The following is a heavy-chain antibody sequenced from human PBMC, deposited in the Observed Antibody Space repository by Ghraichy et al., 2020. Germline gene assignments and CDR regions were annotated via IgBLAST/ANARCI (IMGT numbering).Heavy chain of an antibody. V-gene: IGHV4-31*03. CDR1: GGSISSGGYY. D-gene: IGHD6-13*01. CDR3: ARVGSSWYEFDY. CDR2: IYYSGST. Sequence: SETLSLTCTVSGGSISSGGYYWSWIRQHPGKGLEWIGYIYYSGSTYYNPSLKSRVTISVDTSKNQFSLKLSSVTAADTAVYYCARVGSSWYEFDYWGQGTLVTVSS. J-gene: IGHJ4*02.